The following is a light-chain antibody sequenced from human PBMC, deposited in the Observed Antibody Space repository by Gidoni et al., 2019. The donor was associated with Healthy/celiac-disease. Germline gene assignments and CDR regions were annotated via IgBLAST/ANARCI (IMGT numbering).Light chain of an antibody. Sequence: DIQMTQYPSSVSAAVGDRVTITCRASQGISSCLAWYQQKPGKAPKLLIYAASSLQSGVPSRFSGSGSGTDFTLTISSLQPEDFATYYCQQANSFPPALTFXGXTKVEIK. V-gene: IGKV1D-12*01. J-gene: IGKJ4*01. CDR3: QQANSFPPALT. CDR1: QGISSC. CDR2: AAS.